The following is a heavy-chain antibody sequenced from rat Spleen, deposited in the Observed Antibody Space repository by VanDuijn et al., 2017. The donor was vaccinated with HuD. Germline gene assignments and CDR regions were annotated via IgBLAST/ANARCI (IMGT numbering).Heavy chain of an antibody. CDR1: GFSLTSNS. J-gene: IGHJ2*01. CDR2: IWSGGNA. D-gene: IGHD1-6*01. V-gene: IGHV2-15*01. CDR3: ARDAGILRY. Sequence: QVQLKESGPGLVQPSQTLSLTCTVSGFSLTSNSVSWVRQPPGKGLEWMGSIWSGGNADYNSALKSRLSISRDTSKSQVFLKMNSLQSEDTATYYCARDAGILRYWGQGVMVTVSS.